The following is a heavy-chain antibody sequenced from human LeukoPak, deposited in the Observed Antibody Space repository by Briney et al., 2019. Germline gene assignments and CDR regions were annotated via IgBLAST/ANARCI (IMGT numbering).Heavy chain of an antibody. Sequence: SETLSLTCTVSGGSISSSSYYWGWIRQPPGKGLEWIGSIYYSGSTYYNPSLKSRVTISVDTSKNQFSLKLSSVTAADTAVYYCARGRTALTPRETYYYDSSPDYWGQGTLVTVSS. CDR1: GGSISSSSYY. J-gene: IGHJ4*02. D-gene: IGHD3-22*01. V-gene: IGHV4-39*01. CDR3: ARGRTALTPRETYYYDSSPDY. CDR2: IYYSGST.